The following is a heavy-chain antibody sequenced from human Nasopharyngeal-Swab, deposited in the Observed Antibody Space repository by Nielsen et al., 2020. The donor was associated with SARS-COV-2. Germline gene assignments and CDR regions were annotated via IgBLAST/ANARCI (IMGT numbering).Heavy chain of an antibody. CDR2: KKEDGTVT. D-gene: IGHD5-24*01. Sequence: GGSLRLSCAATGFPFSSYWMSWFRKAPGRGLEWLAHKKEDGTVTHYVDSVRGLFTVSRDNEKNSLFLQMNSLRAEDTAVYFCAREGRDGAVSSWGQGTLVTVSS. CDR3: AREGRDGAVSS. CDR1: GFPFSSYW. V-gene: IGHV3-7*03. J-gene: IGHJ5*02.